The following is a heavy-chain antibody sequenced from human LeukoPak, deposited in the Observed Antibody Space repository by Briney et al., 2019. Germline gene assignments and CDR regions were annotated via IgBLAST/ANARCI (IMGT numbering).Heavy chain of an antibody. Sequence: PGGSLRLSCAASRFTFSSYSMNWVRQAPGKGRGWVSYFSSGSSTRHYAASVEGRFTISRDNANNSLSLQMNSLRAEDTAVYYCARDYYDSLGYWGQGTLVTFSS. V-gene: IGHV3-48*01. CDR3: ARDYYDSLGY. J-gene: IGHJ4*02. CDR2: FSSGSSTR. D-gene: IGHD3-22*01. CDR1: RFTFSSYS.